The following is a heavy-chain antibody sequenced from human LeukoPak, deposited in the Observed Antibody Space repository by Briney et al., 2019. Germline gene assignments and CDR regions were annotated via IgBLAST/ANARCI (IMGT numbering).Heavy chain of an antibody. Sequence: SETLSLTCAVSGGSISSGGYSWSWIRQPPGKGLEWIGYIYHSGSTYYNPSLKSRVTISVDRSKNQFSLKLSSVTAADTAVYYCARAGLPPGKEFDPWGQGTLVTISS. CDR1: GGSISSGGYS. CDR2: IYHSGST. CDR3: ARAGLPPGKEFDP. V-gene: IGHV4-30-2*01. J-gene: IGHJ5*02. D-gene: IGHD4-11*01.